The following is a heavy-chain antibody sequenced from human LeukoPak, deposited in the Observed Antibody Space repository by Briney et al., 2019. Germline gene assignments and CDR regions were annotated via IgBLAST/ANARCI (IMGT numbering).Heavy chain of an antibody. D-gene: IGHD6-19*01. Sequence: SETLSLTCTVSGGSISCGSYYWSWIRQPPGKGLEWLGEINHSGSTKDNPSLKSRVTISVDTSKNQFSLKLSSVTAADTAVYYCARDGRYSSGWYKGFDYWGQGTLVTVSS. CDR2: INHSGST. J-gene: IGHJ4*02. V-gene: IGHV4-39*01. CDR1: GGSISCGSYY. CDR3: ARDGRYSSGWYKGFDY.